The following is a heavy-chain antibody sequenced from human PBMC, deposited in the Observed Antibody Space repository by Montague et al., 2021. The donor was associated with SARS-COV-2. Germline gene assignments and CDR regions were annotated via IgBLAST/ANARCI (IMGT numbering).Heavy chain of an antibody. V-gene: IGHV4-38-2*02. CDR1: GVSINEYF. D-gene: IGHD2-2*01. J-gene: IGHJ4*02. CDR2: IYHSGST. Sequence: SETLSLTCTVSGVSINEYFWGWIRQPPGKGLEWIGRIYHSGSTYYNPSLKSRVTISVDTSKNQFSLKLSSVTAADTAVYYCARSQDCSTTSCHFDYWGQGTLVTVSS. CDR3: ARSQDCSTTSCHFDY.